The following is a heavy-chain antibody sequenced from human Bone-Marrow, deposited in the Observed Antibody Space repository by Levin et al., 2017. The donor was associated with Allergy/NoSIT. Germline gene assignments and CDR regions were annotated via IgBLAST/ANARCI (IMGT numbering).Heavy chain of an antibody. J-gene: IGHJ6*03. CDR2: IIPIFGTA. CDR1: GGTFSSYA. V-gene: IGHV1-69*06. D-gene: IGHD1-7*01. CDR3: ASRVNWNYPSYYYYYMDV. Sequence: SVKVSCKASGGTFSSYAISWVRQAPGQGLEGMGGIIPIFGTANYAQKFQGRVTITADKSTSTAYMELSSLRSEDTAVYYCASRVNWNYPSYYYYYMDVWGKGTTVTVSS.